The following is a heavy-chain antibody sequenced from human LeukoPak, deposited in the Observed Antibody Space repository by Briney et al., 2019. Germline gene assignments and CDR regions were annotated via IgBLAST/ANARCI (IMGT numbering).Heavy chain of an antibody. Sequence: GSLRLSCAASGFTFSSYWMHWVRQTPGKGLVWVSHINIDGSSINYADSVKGRFTVSRDNAKNTLYLQMDSLRAEDTAVYYCAIDRGDWYDYWGQGTLVTVSS. J-gene: IGHJ4*02. V-gene: IGHV3-74*01. CDR1: GFTFSSYW. CDR3: AIDRGDWYDY. D-gene: IGHD2-21*02. CDR2: INIDGSSI.